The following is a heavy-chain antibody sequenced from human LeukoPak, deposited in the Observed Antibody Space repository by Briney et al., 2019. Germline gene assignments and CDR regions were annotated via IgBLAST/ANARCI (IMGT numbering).Heavy chain of an antibody. J-gene: IGHJ5*02. CDR1: GGSISSYY. CDR3: ARGVTEINWFDP. V-gene: IGHV4-59*01. CDR2: IYYSGST. D-gene: IGHD2-21*02. Sequence: SETPSLTCTVSGGSISSYYWSRIRQPPGKGLEWIGYIYYSGSTNYNPSLKSRVTISVDTSKNQFSLKLSSVTAADTAVYYCARGVTEINWFDPWGQGTLVTVSS.